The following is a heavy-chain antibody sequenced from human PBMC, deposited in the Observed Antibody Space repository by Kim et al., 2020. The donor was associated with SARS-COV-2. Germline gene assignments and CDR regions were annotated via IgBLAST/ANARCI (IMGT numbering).Heavy chain of an antibody. V-gene: IGHV4-61*01. D-gene: IGHD3-22*01. CDR1: GGSVSSGSYY. J-gene: IGHJ4*02. CDR2: IYYSGST. CDR3: AREFSRYYDSSGYFGGFDY. Sequence: SETLSLTCTVSGGSVSSGSYYWSWIRQPPGKGLEWIGYIYYSGSTNYNPSLKSRVTISVDTSKNQFSLKLSSVTAADTAVYYCAREFSRYYDSSGYFGGFDYWGQGTLVTVSS.